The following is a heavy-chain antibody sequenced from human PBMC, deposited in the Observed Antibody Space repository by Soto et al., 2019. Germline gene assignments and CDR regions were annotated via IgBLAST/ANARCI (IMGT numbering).Heavy chain of an antibody. Sequence: QLQLQESGPGLVKPSETLSLTCTVSGGSISSSSYYWGWIRQPPGMGLEWVGSIHYCGSTYYNPFPLIRVTISVDTSKNQVHLRLCSVTAADTAVYYCARHQYCCSNRCYTVDHWGQGTLVTVS. CDR3: ARHQYCCSNRCYTVDH. J-gene: IGHJ4*02. D-gene: IGHD2-2*02. CDR1: GGSISSSSYY. V-gene: IGHV4-39*01. CDR2: IHYCGST.